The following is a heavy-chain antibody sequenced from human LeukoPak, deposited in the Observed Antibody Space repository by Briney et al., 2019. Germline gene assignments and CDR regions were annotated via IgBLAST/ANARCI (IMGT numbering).Heavy chain of an antibody. CDR1: GFTFSIYS. CDR2: ISSTSTYI. Sequence: GGSLRLSCAASGFTFSIYSLTWVRQAPGKGLEWVSSISSTSTYIYYADSVKGRFTISRDNAQNSLYLQMNSLRAEDTAVYSCARVAAGAETHTLHYHYMDVWGKGTTVTASS. V-gene: IGHV3-21*01. J-gene: IGHJ6*03. CDR3: ARVAAGAETHTLHYHYMDV. D-gene: IGHD6-13*01.